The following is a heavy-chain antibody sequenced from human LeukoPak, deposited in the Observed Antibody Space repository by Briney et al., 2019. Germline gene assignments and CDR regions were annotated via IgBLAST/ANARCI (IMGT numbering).Heavy chain of an antibody. CDR2: ISSSSSYI. J-gene: IGHJ3*01. D-gene: IGHD1-26*01. V-gene: IGHV3-21*01. CDR1: GFTFSNYN. CDR3: ARDPYIGRYGAFHV. Sequence: GGALRLSCAASGFTFSNYNMNWVRQAPGKGLEWVSSISSSSSYITYADSVKDRFTISGDNAKNSLYLQMNSLRVEDTAVYYCARDPYIGRYGAFHVWRQGTMVTVSS.